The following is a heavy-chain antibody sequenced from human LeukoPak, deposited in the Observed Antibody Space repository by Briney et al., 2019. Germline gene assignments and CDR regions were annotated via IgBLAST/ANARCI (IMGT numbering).Heavy chain of an antibody. V-gene: IGHV3-66*01. CDR3: AREDTPMLWNY. D-gene: IGHD5-18*01. CDR2: IYSGGST. CDR1: WFTLRSKY. Sequence: GGSLRLSCAASWFTLRSKYLSLVRPAPGKGLEWVSVIYSGGSTYYADSVKGRFTISRDNSKNTLYLQMNSLRAEDTAAYYCAREDTPMLWNYWGQGALVTVSS. J-gene: IGHJ4*02.